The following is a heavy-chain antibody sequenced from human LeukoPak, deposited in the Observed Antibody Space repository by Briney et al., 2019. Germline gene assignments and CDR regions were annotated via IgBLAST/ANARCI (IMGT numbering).Heavy chain of an antibody. Sequence: GGSLRLSCAASGFTFSSYEMNWVRQAPGKGLEWVSYISSSGSTIYYADSVKGRFTISRDNSKNTLYLQMNSLRAEDTAVYYCARERIGVDYWGQGTLVTVSS. J-gene: IGHJ4*02. D-gene: IGHD3-10*01. CDR2: ISSSGSTI. V-gene: IGHV3-48*03. CDR1: GFTFSSYE. CDR3: ARERIGVDY.